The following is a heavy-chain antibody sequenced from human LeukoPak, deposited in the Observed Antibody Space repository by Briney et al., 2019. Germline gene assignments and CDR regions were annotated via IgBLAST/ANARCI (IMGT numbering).Heavy chain of an antibody. V-gene: IGHV4-39*07. D-gene: IGHD2-2*01. CDR1: GGSISSSSYY. J-gene: IGHJ5*02. CDR2: IYYSGST. Sequence: SETLSLTCTVSGGSISSSSYYWGWIRQPPGKGLEWIGSIYYSGSTYYNPSLKSRVTISVDTSKNQFSLKLSSVTAAATAVYYCPRAPQLLLSLTGEWEYTWSAPWGQGTLVTASS. CDR3: PRAPQLLLSLTGEWEYTWSAP.